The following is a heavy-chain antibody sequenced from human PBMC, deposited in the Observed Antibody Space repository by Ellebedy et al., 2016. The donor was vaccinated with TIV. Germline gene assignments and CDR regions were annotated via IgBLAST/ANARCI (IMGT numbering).Heavy chain of an antibody. J-gene: IGHJ5*02. D-gene: IGHD5-12*01. CDR3: AREIVATSINWFDP. CDR2: INAGNGNT. CDR1: GYTFTSYA. Sequence: ASVKVSXXASGYTFTSYAMHWVRHAPGQRLEWMGWINAGNGNTKYSQKFQGRVTITRDTSASTAYMELSSLRSEDTAVYYCAREIVATSINWFDPWGQGTLVTVSS. V-gene: IGHV1-3*01.